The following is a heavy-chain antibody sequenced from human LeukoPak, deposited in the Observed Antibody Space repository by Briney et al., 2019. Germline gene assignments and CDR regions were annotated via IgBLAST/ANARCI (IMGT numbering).Heavy chain of an antibody. V-gene: IGHV3-23*01. J-gene: IGHJ4*02. Sequence: GGSLRLSCTASGFTFRSYAISWVRQAPGKGLEWVSGISRSGVGTSSADSVKGRFTSSRDNSKNTLHWQIKGLRVEDTAIYYCAKPPSQDDYWGQGTLVTVSS. CDR3: AKPPSQDDY. CDR2: ISRSGVGT. CDR1: GFTFRSYA.